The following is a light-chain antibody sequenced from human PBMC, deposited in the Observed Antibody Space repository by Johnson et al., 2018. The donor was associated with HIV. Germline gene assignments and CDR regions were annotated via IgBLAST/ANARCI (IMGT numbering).Light chain of an antibody. Sequence: QSVLTQPPSVSAAPGQKVTISCSGSSSDMGNYAVSWYQQLPGTAPKLLIYENNNRPSGIPDRFSGSKSGTSATLGITGLQPGDEADYYCGTWNGSLSANYVFGSGTKVTVL. V-gene: IGLV1-51*02. CDR3: GTWNGSLSANYV. CDR2: ENN. J-gene: IGLJ1*01. CDR1: SSDMGNYA.